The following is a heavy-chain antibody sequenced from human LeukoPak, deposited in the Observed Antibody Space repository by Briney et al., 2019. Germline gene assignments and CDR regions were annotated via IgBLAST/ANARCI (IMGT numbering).Heavy chain of an antibody. CDR2: ISAYNGNT. D-gene: IGHD3-10*01. Sequence: ASVKASCKASGYTFTSYGISWVRQAPGQGLEWMGWISAYNGNTNYAQKLQGRVTMTTDTSTSTAYMELRSLRSDDTAVYYCARVTMVRGAMEDYYYGMDVWGQGTTVTVSS. J-gene: IGHJ6*02. CDR3: ARVTMVRGAMEDYYYGMDV. CDR1: GYTFTSYG. V-gene: IGHV1-18*01.